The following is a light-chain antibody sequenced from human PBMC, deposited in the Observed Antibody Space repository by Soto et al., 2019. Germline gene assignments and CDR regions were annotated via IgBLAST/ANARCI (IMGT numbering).Light chain of an antibody. CDR2: GAS. CDR1: QSVSSR. V-gene: IGKV3-15*01. Sequence: EIVMTQSPATLSVSPGARVTLSCRASQSVSSRLAWYQQKPGQSPRLLIYGASTRATGIPARFSGSGSGTEFTLTISSLQSEDFAVYYCQQYNKWPWTFGQGTKVDIK. CDR3: QQYNKWPWT. J-gene: IGKJ1*01.